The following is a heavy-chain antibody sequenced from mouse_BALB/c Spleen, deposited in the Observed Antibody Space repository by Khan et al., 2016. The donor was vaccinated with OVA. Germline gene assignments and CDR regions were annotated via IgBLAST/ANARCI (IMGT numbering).Heavy chain of an antibody. V-gene: IGHV2-2*02. D-gene: IGHD2-4*01. Sequence: QVQLKQSGPGLVQPSQSLSITCTVSGFSLTTYGVHWVRQSPGKGLEWLGVIWSGGSTDYNVAFISRLSISKDNSKSQVFFKMNSLQANDTAIDYCARNYDYDEGLAYWGQGTLVTVSA. CDR2: IWSGGST. CDR3: ARNYDYDEGLAY. CDR1: GFSLTTYG. J-gene: IGHJ3*01.